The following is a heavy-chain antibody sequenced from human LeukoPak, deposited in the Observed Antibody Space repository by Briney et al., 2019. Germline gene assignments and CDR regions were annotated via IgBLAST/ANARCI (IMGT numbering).Heavy chain of an antibody. D-gene: IGHD6-19*01. CDR3: ARGAYSSGWYHYYYYYMDV. V-gene: IGHV1-8*01. Sequence: ASVKVSCKASGYTFTSYDINWVRQATGQGLEWMGWMNPNSGNTGYAQKFQGRVTMTRNTSISTAYMELSSLRSEDTAVYYCARGAYSSGWYHYYYYYMDVWGKGTTVTISS. J-gene: IGHJ6*03. CDR1: GYTFTSYD. CDR2: MNPNSGNT.